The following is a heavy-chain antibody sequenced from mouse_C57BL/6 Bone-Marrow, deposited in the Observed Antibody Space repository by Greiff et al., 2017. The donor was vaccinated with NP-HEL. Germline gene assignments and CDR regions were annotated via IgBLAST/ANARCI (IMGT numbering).Heavy chain of an antibody. CDR2: INPNYGTT. J-gene: IGHJ1*03. V-gene: IGHV1-39*01. D-gene: IGHD1-1*01. CDR1: GYSFTDYN. Sequence: EVKLQESGPELVKPGASVKISCKASGYSFTDYNMNWVKQSNGKSLEWIGVINPNYGTTSYNQKFKGKATLTVDQSSSTAYMQLNSLTSEDSAVYYCARRINLRWYFDVWGTGTTITVTS. CDR3: ARRINLRWYFDV.